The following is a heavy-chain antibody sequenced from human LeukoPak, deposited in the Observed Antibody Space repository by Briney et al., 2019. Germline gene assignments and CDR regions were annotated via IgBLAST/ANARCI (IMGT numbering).Heavy chain of an antibody. CDR2: IYYSGST. D-gene: IGHD6-19*01. Sequence: PSETLSLTCTVSGGSISSSSYYWGWIRQPPGKGLEWIGSIYYSGSTYYNPSLKSRVTISVDTSKNQFSLKLSSVTAADTAVYNCARHKPYSSGWNFDYWGQGTLVTVSS. CDR1: GGSISSSSYY. CDR3: ARHKPYSSGWNFDY. J-gene: IGHJ4*02. V-gene: IGHV4-39*01.